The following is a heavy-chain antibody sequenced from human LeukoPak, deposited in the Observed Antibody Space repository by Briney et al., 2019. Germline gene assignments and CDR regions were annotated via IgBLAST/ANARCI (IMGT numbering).Heavy chain of an antibody. CDR2: INPSGGST. CDR1: GYTFSSNY. Sequence: AAVKVSCKASGYTFSSNYMHWVRQAPGQGLEWMGIINPSGGSTNYAQKFQGRVTMTRDTSTSTVYMELSSLRSEDTAVYYCARGPRITLVRGGQWYYYMDVWGKGTTVTISS. J-gene: IGHJ6*03. V-gene: IGHV1-46*01. CDR3: ARGPRITLVRGGQWYYYMDV. D-gene: IGHD3-10*01.